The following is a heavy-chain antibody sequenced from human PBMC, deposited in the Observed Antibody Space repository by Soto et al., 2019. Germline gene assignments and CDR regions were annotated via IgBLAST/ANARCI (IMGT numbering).Heavy chain of an antibody. CDR1: GGLFSVFS. V-gene: IGHV1-69*06. CDR3: ATIRVRGGPLRFED. CDR2: VLPITGST. J-gene: IGHJ4*01. D-gene: IGHD5-12*01. Sequence: QVQLVQSGAEVKKPGSSVKVSCKTSGGLFSVFSFNWVRQAPGQGLEWMGGVLPITGSTDYAQKFQGRLTLTADRSTSTIYMELSRLTSDDTANYYCATIRVRGGPLRFEDGGQGTLISVSS.